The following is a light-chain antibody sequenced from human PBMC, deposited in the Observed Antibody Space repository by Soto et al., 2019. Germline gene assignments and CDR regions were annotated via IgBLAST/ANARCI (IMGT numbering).Light chain of an antibody. CDR1: QGTSNY. V-gene: IGKV1-27*01. J-gene: IGKJ1*01. CDR3: QKYNSAPRT. CDR2: AAS. Sequence: DIQMTQSPSSLSASVGDRVTITCRASQGTSNYLAWYQQKPGKVPKLLIYAASTLQSGVPPRFSGSGFGTDFTLTISSLQPEDVATYYCQKYNSAPRTFGQGTKVEIK.